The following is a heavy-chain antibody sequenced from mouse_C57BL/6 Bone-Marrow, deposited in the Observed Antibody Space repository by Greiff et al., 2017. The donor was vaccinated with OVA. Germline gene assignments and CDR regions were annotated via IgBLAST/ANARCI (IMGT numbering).Heavy chain of an antibody. CDR1: GYSITSGYY. J-gene: IGHJ2*01. V-gene: IGHV3-6*01. Sequence: QLVESGPGLVKPSQSLSLTCSVTGYSITSGYYWNWIRQFPGNKLEWMGYISYDGSNNYNPSLKNRISITRDTSKNQFFLKLNSVTTEDTATYYCAREGGWLRLDYWGQGTTLTVSS. D-gene: IGHD2-2*01. CDR2: ISYDGSN. CDR3: AREGGWLRLDY.